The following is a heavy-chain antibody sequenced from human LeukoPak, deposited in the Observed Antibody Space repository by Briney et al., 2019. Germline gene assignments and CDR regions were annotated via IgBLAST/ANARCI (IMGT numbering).Heavy chain of an antibody. V-gene: IGHV3-48*03. Sequence: GALRLSCAASGFTFSSYEVNWVRQAPGKGLEWVSYISSSGSTIYYADSVKGRFTISRDNAKNSLYLQMNSLRAEDTAVYYCARDLEYSSSWYPFDFDYWGQGTLVTVSS. D-gene: IGHD6-13*01. CDR3: ARDLEYSSSWYPFDFDY. J-gene: IGHJ4*02. CDR1: GFTFSSYE. CDR2: ISSSGSTI.